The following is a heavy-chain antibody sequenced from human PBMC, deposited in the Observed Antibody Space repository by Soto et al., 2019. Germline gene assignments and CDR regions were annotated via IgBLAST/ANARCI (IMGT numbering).Heavy chain of an antibody. D-gene: IGHD3-10*01. Sequence: QVQLEQSGAEVKKPGSSVKISCKASGGTLSDHGVSWLRQAPGQGLEWVGGTIPVFNTAKYAPKFQGRVTSAADKSTNTAYMALGSLRSDDTAFYYCARGVYGSGNYYTGPSAFDIWGQGTLVIVSS. CDR1: GGTLSDHG. V-gene: IGHV1-69*06. CDR3: ARGVYGSGNYYTGPSAFDI. CDR2: TIPVFNTA. J-gene: IGHJ3*02.